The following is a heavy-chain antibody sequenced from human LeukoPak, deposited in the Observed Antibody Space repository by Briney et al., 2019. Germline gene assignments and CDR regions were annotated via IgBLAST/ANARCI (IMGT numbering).Heavy chain of an antibody. J-gene: IGHJ4*02. Sequence: GGSLSLSCAASGFTFSSYAMSWVRQAPGKGLEWVSAISGSGGSTYYADSVKGRFTISRDNSKNTLYLQMNSLRAEDTAVYYCAKEGWIFGVVIPVDYWGQGTLVTVSS. CDR2: ISGSGGST. CDR3: AKEGWIFGVVIPVDY. CDR1: GFTFSSYA. V-gene: IGHV3-23*01. D-gene: IGHD3-3*01.